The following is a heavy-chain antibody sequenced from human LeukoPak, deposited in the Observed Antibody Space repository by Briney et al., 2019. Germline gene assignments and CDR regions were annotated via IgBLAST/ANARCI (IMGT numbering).Heavy chain of an antibody. Sequence: SGGSLRLSCVGSGFSFSDSWMTWVRQVPGKGLEWVANIRRDGSVKNYVDSVRGRFTVSRDNAKNSLSLQMNDLRAEDTAIYYCARDLSPSKSGSVWYDAFDIWGQGTMVTVSS. V-gene: IGHV3-7*01. CDR2: IRRDGSVK. CDR1: GFSFSDSW. CDR3: ARDLSPSKSGSVWYDAFDI. D-gene: IGHD6-19*01. J-gene: IGHJ3*02.